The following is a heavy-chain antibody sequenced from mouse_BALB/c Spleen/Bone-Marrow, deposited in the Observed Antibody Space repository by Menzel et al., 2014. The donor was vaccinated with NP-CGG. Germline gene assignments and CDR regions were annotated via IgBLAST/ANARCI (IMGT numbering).Heavy chain of an antibody. J-gene: IGHJ3*01. Sequence: EVKLQESGAELVKPGASVKLSCTASGFNIKDTYMHWVKQRPEQGLEWIGGIDPANGNTKYDPKFQGKATITADTSSNTAYLQLSSLTSEDTAVYYCARGYDEGFAYWGQGTLVTVSA. CDR1: GFNIKDTY. CDR2: IDPANGNT. CDR3: ARGYDEGFAY. V-gene: IGHV14-3*02. D-gene: IGHD2-14*01.